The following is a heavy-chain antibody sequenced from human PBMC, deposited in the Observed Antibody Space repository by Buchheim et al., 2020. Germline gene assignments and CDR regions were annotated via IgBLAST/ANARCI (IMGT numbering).Heavy chain of an antibody. CDR2: INHSGST. V-gene: IGHV4-34*01. J-gene: IGHJ5*02. CDR1: GGSFSGYY. D-gene: IGHD3-3*01. Sequence: QVQLQQWGAGLLKPSETLSLTCAVYGGSFSGYYWSWIRQPPGKGLEWIGEINHSGSTNYYPSLKSRVTISVDTPKNQFSLKLSSVTAADTALYYCARGTIFGVVIPMNNWFDPWGQGTL. CDR3: ARGTIFGVVIPMNNWFDP.